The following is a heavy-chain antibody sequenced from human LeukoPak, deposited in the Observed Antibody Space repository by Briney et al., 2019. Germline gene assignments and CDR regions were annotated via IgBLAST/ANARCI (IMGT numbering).Heavy chain of an antibody. CDR1: GDALKTYG. CDR2: IRESNGDT. V-gene: IGHV1-18*01. Sequence: ASVTVSCKASGDALKTYGVSWVRQAPGQGLEWMGWIRESNGDTHYAQNLQDRVTLTTDTSTRTAYMELRSLTSDDTAVYYCARDQGFGDHAAVYWGQGTLVIVSS. J-gene: IGHJ4*02. CDR3: ARDQGFGDHAAVY. D-gene: IGHD4-17*01.